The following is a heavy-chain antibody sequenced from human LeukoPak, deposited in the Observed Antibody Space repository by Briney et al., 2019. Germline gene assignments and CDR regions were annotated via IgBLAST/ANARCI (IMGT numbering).Heavy chain of an antibody. V-gene: IGHV3-7*01. CDR2: IKRDGSEK. CDR3: ARELVSSGWPQRYFDY. J-gene: IGHJ4*02. CDR1: GFAFSNYW. D-gene: IGHD6-19*01. Sequence: GGSLRLSCAASGFAFSNYWMNWVRQAPGKGLEWVANIKRDGSEKNYVDSVKGRFTISRDNAKNSLYLQMNSLRAEDRAVYYCARELVSSGWPQRYFDYWGQGTLVTVSS.